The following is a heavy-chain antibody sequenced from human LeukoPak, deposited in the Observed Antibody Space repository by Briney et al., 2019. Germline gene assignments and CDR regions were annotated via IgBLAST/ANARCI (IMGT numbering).Heavy chain of an antibody. Sequence: ASVTVSCKSTGYTFSSNFMHGVRQAPGQGLEWMGWINPNSGDTKYAQNFQGRVTMTRDTSITTTYMELSSLRSDDTAVYYCVKDRHTVAVATTLDYWGQGTLVIASS. D-gene: IGHD6-19*01. J-gene: IGHJ4*02. CDR1: GYTFSSNF. CDR2: INPNSGDT. CDR3: VKDRHTVAVATTLDY. V-gene: IGHV1-2*02.